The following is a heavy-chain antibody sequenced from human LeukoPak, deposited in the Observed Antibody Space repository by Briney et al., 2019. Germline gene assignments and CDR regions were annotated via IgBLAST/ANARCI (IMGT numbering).Heavy chain of an antibody. V-gene: IGHV3-33*08. Sequence: PGLALTVSCAGSGLTFRSYGMHWVGQAPPKGVEGVAVVWYDGSNKSYADSVKGRFTISRDHSKNTLYLQMTSLRAEDTAVYYCARALLTYGSSSWYSGRYNWFDPWGQGTLVTVPS. D-gene: IGHD6-13*01. CDR3: ARALLTYGSSSWYSGRYNWFDP. CDR1: GLTFRSYG. J-gene: IGHJ5*02. CDR2: VWYDGSNK.